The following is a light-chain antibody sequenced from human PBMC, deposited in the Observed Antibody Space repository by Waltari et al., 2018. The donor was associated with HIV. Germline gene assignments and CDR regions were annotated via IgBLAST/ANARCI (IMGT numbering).Light chain of an antibody. CDR1: SSDVGGYNS. CDR3: SSYTSSSTRV. V-gene: IGLV2-14*01. Sequence: QSALTQPASVSGSPGQSLTISCTGTSSDVGGYNSVSWYHQHPGKAPKLMIYEVSNRPSGVSNRFSGSKSGNTASLTISGLQAEDEADYYCSSYTSSSTRVFGGGTKLTVL. CDR2: EVS. J-gene: IGLJ3*02.